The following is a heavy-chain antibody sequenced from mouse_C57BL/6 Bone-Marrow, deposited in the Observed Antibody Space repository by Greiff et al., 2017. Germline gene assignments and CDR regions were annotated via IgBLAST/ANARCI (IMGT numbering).Heavy chain of an antibody. CDR1: GFTFSDFY. V-gene: IGHV7-1*01. Sequence: EVQRVESGGGLVQSGRSLRLSCATSGFTFSDFYMEWVRQAPGKGLEWIAASRNKANDYTTEYSASVKGRFIVSRDTSQSILYLQMNALRAEDTAIYYCARDHHYYGLDYWGQGTTLTVSS. CDR3: ARDHHYYGLDY. D-gene: IGHD1-2*01. J-gene: IGHJ2*01. CDR2: SRNKANDYTT.